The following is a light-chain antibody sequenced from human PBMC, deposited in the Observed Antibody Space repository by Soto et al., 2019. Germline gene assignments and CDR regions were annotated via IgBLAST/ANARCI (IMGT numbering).Light chain of an antibody. CDR1: SSDIGAFKY. CDR2: EVS. CDR3: NSYTSSSTLV. V-gene: IGLV2-14*01. J-gene: IGLJ2*01. Sequence: QSVLTQPASVSGSPGQSITISCTGTSSDIGAFKYVSWYQRHPGKAPKLIVYEVSNRPSGVSNRFSGSKSGNTASLTISGLQAEDEADYYCNSYTSSSTLVFGGGTQLTVL.